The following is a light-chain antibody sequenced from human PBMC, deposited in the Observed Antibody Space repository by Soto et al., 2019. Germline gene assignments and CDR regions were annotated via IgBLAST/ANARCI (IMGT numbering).Light chain of an antibody. CDR3: QQYGDWPPLT. Sequence: EIVMTQSPATLSVSPGERATLSCRASQSVSSNLAWYQQKPGQAPRLLLYGASTRATGIPARFSGSGSGTEFTLTISSLQSADFAVYYCQQYGDWPPLTFGGGTKVEIK. CDR1: QSVSSN. CDR2: GAS. J-gene: IGKJ4*01. V-gene: IGKV3-15*01.